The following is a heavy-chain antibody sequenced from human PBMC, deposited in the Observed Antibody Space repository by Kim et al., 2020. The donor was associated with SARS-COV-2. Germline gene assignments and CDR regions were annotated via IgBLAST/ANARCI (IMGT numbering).Heavy chain of an antibody. D-gene: IGHD2-21*01. V-gene: IGHV1-3*01. J-gene: IGHJ3*02. CDR2: INAGNGNT. Sequence: ASVKVSCKASGYTFTSYAMHWVRQAPGQRLEWMGWINAGNGNTKYSQKFQGRVTITRDTSASTAYMELSSLRSEDTAVYYCARVVGHSQRGAFDIWGQGTMVTVSS. CDR1: GYTFTSYA. CDR3: ARVVGHSQRGAFDI.